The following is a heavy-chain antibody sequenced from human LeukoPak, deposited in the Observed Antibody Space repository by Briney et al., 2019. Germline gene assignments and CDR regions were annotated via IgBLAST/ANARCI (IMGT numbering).Heavy chain of an antibody. CDR2: IYYSGST. CDR1: GGSISSGGYS. V-gene: IGHV4-61*08. CDR3: AAVTDDAFDI. D-gene: IGHD3-16*02. Sequence: PSQTLSLTCAVSGGSISSGGYSWSWIRQPPGKGLEWIGYIYYSGSTNYNPSLKSRVTISVDTSKNQFSLKLSSVTAADTAVYYCAAVTDDAFDIWGQGTMVTVSS. J-gene: IGHJ3*02.